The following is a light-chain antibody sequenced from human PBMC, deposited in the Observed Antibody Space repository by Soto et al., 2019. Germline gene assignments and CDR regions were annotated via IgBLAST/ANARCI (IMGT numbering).Light chain of an antibody. CDR1: QSILYSSNNKNY. Sequence: DIVITQSPDSLAVSLPQGPAITWQSSQSILYSSNNKNYLAWYQQKPGQPPKLVIYWASTRESGVPDRFSGSGSGTDFTLTVSSLQAEDVAVYYCQQYYTTPITFGQGTRLEIK. J-gene: IGKJ5*01. V-gene: IGKV4-1*01. CDR2: WAS. CDR3: QQYYTTPIT.